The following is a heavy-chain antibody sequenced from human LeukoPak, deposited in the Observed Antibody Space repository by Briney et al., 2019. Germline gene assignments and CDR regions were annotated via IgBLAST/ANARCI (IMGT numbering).Heavy chain of an antibody. CDR3: ARAPPAYCGGDCYYNWFDP. D-gene: IGHD2-21*02. CDR2: INHSGST. CDR1: GGSFSGYY. J-gene: IGHJ5*02. Sequence: SETLSLTCAVYGGSFSGYYWSWIRQPPGKGLEWIGEINHSGSTNYNPSLKSRVTISVDTSKNQFSLKLSSVTAADTAVYYCARAPPAYCGGDCYYNWFDPWGQGTLVTVSS. V-gene: IGHV4-34*01.